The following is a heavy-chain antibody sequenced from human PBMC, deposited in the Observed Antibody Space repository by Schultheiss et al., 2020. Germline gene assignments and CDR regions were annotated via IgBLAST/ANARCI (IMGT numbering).Heavy chain of an antibody. Sequence: SLRLSCAASGFTFSGFIMHWVRRAPGKGLEWVAVISYDGSNKYYADSVKGRFTLSRDDSKNMLYLQMNSLRAEDTAVYYCAKGKHYYDSSGYYFRDAFDIWGQGTMVTVSS. D-gene: IGHD3-22*01. CDR3: AKGKHYYDSSGYYFRDAFDI. J-gene: IGHJ3*02. CDR2: ISYDGSNK. CDR1: GFTFSGFI. V-gene: IGHV3-30*18.